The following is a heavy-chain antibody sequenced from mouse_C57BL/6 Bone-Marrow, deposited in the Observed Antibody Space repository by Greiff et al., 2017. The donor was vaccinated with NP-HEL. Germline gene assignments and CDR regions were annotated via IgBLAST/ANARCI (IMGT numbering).Heavy chain of an antibody. J-gene: IGHJ2*01. Sequence: EVQLQQSGPVLVKPGASVKMSCKASGYTFTDYYMNWVKQSHGKSLEWIGVINPYNGGTSYNQKFKGKATLTVDKSSSTAYMELNSLTSEDSAVYYCARWRDSNFFDYWGQGTTLTVSS. D-gene: IGHD2-5*01. CDR2: INPYNGGT. CDR3: ARWRDSNFFDY. V-gene: IGHV1-19*01. CDR1: GYTFTDYY.